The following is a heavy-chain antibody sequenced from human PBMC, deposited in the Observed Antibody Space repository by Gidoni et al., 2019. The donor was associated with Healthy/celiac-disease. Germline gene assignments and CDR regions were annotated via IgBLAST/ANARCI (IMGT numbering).Heavy chain of an antibody. V-gene: IGHV1-69*01. J-gene: IGHJ6*02. CDR1: GGTFSSYA. Sequence: QVQLVQSGAEVQKPGSSVQVSCKASGGTFSSYAISWVRQAPGQGLEWMGGIIPIFGTANYAQKFQGRVTITADESTSTAYMELSSLRSEDTAVYYCAREATDSSSWYPGMDVWGQGTKVTVSS. CDR3: AREATDSSSWYPGMDV. CDR2: IIPIFGTA. D-gene: IGHD6-13*01.